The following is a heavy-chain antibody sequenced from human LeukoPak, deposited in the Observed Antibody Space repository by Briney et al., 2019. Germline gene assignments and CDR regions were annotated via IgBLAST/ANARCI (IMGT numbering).Heavy chain of an antibody. D-gene: IGHD6-13*01. J-gene: IGHJ5*01. V-gene: IGHV3-72*01. CDR3: AREDRQGKTSSWSIGWFDS. CDR2: IRDKVNSHTT. Sequence: GGSLRLSCAASGFSFSDHFMDWVRQAPGKGLEWVGRIRDKVNSHTTDYAASVRGRFTISRDDSKNSLYLQMNSLKTEDTAVYFCAREDRQGKTSSWSIGWFDSWGQGTLVTVSS. CDR1: GFSFSDHF.